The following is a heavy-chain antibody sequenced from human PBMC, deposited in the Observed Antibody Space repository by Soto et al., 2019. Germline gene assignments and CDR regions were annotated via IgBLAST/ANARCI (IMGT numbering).Heavy chain of an antibody. V-gene: IGHV4-39*01. CDR2: IYYSGST. J-gene: IGHJ5*02. CDR3: ARHRTYCSSTSCYPNWFDP. Sequence: SETLSLTCTVSGGSISSSSYYWGWIRQPPGKGLEWIGSIYYSGSTYYHPSLKSRVTISVDTSKNQFSLKLSSVTAADTAVYYCARHRTYCSSTSCYPNWFDPWGQGTLVTVSS. D-gene: IGHD2-2*01. CDR1: GGSISSSSYY.